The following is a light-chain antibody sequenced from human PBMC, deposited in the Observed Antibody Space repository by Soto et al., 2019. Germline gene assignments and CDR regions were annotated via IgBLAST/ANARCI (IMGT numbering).Light chain of an antibody. Sequence: ETVMTQSPDTLSVSPGESASLSCRASRDVSTNLAWYQQKPGQAPRLLMFRTSSRATGFPARFSGSGSGTEFNLTISSLQSKDFGVYYCQQYNNWPRATFGGGTKVDI. CDR2: RTS. J-gene: IGKJ4*01. CDR3: QQYNNWPRAT. V-gene: IGKV3-15*01. CDR1: RDVSTN.